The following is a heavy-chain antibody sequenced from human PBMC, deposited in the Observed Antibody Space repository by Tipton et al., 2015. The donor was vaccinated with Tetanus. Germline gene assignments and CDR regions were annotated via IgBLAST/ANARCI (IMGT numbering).Heavy chain of an antibody. V-gene: IGHV3-23*03. CDR3: AKVRGTLRYSFDS. CDR2: SYAGGNYA. CDR1: GFTFDSYP. Sequence: SLRLSCTASGFTFDSYPMNWVRQAPGKGLEWISVSYAGGNYAYYADSVKGRFITSRDDSKSTLFLHMTGLRAEDTAVYYCAKVRGTLRYSFDSWGQGTLVTVSS. D-gene: IGHD1-26*01. J-gene: IGHJ5*01.